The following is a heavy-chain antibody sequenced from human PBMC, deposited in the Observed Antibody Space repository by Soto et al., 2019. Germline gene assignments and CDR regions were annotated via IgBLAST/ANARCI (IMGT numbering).Heavy chain of an antibody. D-gene: IGHD2-15*01. J-gene: IGHJ2*01. CDR1: GYTFADYG. Sequence: QAQLVQSGAEVKKPGASVKVSCQAGGYTFADYGISWVRQAPGQGLEWVGWIGPYNGNTNYAQNVQDRVTMTTDTSTNTAYMELRCLRSDDTALYYCARCDCNVGSCYTCWPFDLWGRGTLLTVSS. CDR2: IGPYNGNT. CDR3: ARCDCNVGSCYTCWPFDL. V-gene: IGHV1-18*01.